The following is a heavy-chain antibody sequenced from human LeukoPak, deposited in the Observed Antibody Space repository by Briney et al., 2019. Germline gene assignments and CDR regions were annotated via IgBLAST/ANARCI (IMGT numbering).Heavy chain of an antibody. CDR2: MNPNSANT. D-gene: IGHD2-2*01. CDR1: GYTFTNYD. CDR3: ALNAYCSSNSCWGNYYYYYMDF. Sequence: ASVKVSCKASGYTFTNYDINWVRQATGQGLEWMGWMNPNSANTGYAQKFQGRVTMTRNTSISTAYMELSSLRSEDTAMYYCALNAYCSSNSCWGNYYYYYMDFWGKGTTVTVSS. J-gene: IGHJ6*03. V-gene: IGHV1-8*01.